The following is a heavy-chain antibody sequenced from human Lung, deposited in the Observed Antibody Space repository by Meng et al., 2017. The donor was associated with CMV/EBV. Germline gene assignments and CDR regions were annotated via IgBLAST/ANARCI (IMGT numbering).Heavy chain of an antibody. D-gene: IGHD3-22*01. CDR2: IDHVERA. CDR3: VRNGFYSLDL. J-gene: IGHJ4*02. CDR1: GDYISSSNW. V-gene: IGHV4-4*02. Sequence: SLTCAVSGDYISSSNWWSWVRQPPGKGLEWIGQIDHVERAAYNPSLKSRGTISVDKSKNELSLKLTSVTAADTAVYYCVRNGFYSLDLWGQGTLVTVSS.